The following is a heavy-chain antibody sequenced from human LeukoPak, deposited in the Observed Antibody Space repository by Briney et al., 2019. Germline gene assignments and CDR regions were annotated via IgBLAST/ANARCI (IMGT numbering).Heavy chain of an antibody. D-gene: IGHD3-10*01. V-gene: IGHV4-59*01. Sequence: SETLSLTCTVSGGSISSYYWSWIRQPPGKGLEWIGYIYYSGSTNYNPSLKSRVTISVDTSKNQFSLKLNSVTAADTAVYYCARSPTMVRGPLGYWGQGTLVTVSS. CDR2: IYYSGST. J-gene: IGHJ4*02. CDR3: ARSPTMVRGPLGY. CDR1: GGSISSYY.